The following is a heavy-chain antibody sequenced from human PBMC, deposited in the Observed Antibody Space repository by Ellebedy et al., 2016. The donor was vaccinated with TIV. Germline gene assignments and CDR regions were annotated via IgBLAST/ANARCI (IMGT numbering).Heavy chain of an antibody. V-gene: IGHV3-30-3*01. Sequence: GESLKISCAASGFTFNIFDMHWVRQAPGEGLEWVAVISNDGSKKYYADSVKARFTISRDNSKNTLHLQMNSLRVEDTAVYYCASDWRMDRGIIKSVSDFWGQGILVTVSS. D-gene: IGHD3-10*01. CDR2: ISNDGSKK. J-gene: IGHJ4*02. CDR1: GFTFNIFD. CDR3: ASDWRMDRGIIKSVSDF.